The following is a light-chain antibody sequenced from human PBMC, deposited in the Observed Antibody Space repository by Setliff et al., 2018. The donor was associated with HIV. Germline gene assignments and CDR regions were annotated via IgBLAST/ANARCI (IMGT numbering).Light chain of an antibody. CDR1: TSDVGGYNF. CDR3: ASYAGDSLYL. CDR2: EVS. Sequence: QSALTQPPSASGSPGQSITISCTGTTSDVGGYNFVSWYLQHPDKAPKLIIFEVSNRPAGVPDRFSGSKSGNTATLTVSGLQPEDEGDYYCASYAGDSLYLFGPGTKVTVL. J-gene: IGLJ1*01. V-gene: IGLV2-8*01.